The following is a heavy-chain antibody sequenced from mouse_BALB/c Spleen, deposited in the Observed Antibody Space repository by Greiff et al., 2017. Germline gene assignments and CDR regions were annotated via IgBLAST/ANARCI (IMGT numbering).Heavy chain of an antibody. J-gene: IGHJ3*01. V-gene: IGHV1-77*01. CDR2: IYPGSGNT. CDR1: GYTFTDYY. CDR3: ARTVAY. Sequence: VQLQQSGAELARPGASVKLSCKASGYTFTDYYIHWVKQRTGQGLEWIGEIYPGSGNTYYNEKFKGKATLTADKSSSTAYMQLSSLTSEDAAVYFCARTVAYWGQGTLVTVSA.